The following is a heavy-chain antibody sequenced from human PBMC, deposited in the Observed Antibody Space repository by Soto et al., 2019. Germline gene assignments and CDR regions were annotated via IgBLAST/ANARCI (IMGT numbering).Heavy chain of an antibody. CDR1: GFTFSSYW. CDR2: IKQDGSEK. CDR3: AVLDGYPPRDDAFDI. D-gene: IGHD5-12*01. J-gene: IGHJ3*02. V-gene: IGHV3-7*03. Sequence: EVQLVESGGGLVQPGGSLRLSCAASGFTFSSYWMSWVRKAQGKGLGWVAKIKQDGSEKYYVDSVKGRFTISRDNAKNSLYLQMNSLRAEDTAVYYCAVLDGYPPRDDAFDIWGQGTMVTVSS.